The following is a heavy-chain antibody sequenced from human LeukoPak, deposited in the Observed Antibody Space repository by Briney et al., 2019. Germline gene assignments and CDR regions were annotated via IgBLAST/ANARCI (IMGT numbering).Heavy chain of an antibody. CDR2: IIPIFGTA. Sequence: SVKVSCKASGGTFSSYAISWVRQAPGQGLEWMGGIIPIFGTADYAQKFQGRVTITADESTSTAYMELSSLRSEDTAVYYCARSRAGDDCGGDCWVYWGQGTLVTVSS. CDR3: ARSRAGDDCGGDCWVY. CDR1: GGTFSSYA. D-gene: IGHD2-21*02. V-gene: IGHV1-69*13. J-gene: IGHJ4*02.